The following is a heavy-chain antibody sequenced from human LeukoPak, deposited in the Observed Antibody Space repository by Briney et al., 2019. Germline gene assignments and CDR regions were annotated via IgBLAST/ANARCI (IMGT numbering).Heavy chain of an antibody. CDR3: AKELYSGNYFTSDY. CDR1: GGYIRSYY. D-gene: IGHD1-26*01. J-gene: IGHJ4*02. Sequence: EPLSHTCTVCGGYIRSYYWLCMGQPPGKGLEGGLDISGSGASTFYADSVKGRFTISRDNSKNTLYLQMNSLRAGDTAVYYCAKELYSGNYFTSDYWGQGTLVTVSS. CDR2: ISGSGAST. V-gene: IGHV3-23*01.